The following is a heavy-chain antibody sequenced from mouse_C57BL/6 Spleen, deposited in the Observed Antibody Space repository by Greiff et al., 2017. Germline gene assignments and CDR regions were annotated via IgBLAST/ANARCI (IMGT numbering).Heavy chain of an antibody. CDR3: ASYYGNYPLAMDY. J-gene: IGHJ4*01. V-gene: IGHV1-22*01. CDR2: INPNNGGT. Sequence: VQLQQSGPELVKPGASVKMSCKASGYTFTDYYMHWVKQSHGKSLEWIGDINPNNGGTSYNQKFKGKATLTVNKSSSTAYMELRSLTSEDSAVYYCASYYGNYPLAMDYWGQGTSVTVSS. D-gene: IGHD2-1*01. CDR1: GYTFTDYY.